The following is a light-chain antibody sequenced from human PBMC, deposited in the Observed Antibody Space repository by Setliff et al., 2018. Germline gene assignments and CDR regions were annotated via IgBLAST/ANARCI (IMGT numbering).Light chain of an antibody. Sequence: ALTQPASVSGSPGQSITISCTGTSSDVGDYKYVSWYQQLPGKAPKLIIFEVSNRPSGIPNRFSGSKSGNTASLSISGLQAEDEADYYCSSYTSLSTRVFGTGTKVIVL. J-gene: IGLJ1*01. CDR2: EVS. CDR1: SSDVGDYKY. V-gene: IGLV2-14*01. CDR3: SSYTSLSTRV.